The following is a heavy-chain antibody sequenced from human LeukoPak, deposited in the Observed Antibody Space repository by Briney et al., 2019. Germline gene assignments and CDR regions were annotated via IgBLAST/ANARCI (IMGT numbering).Heavy chain of an antibody. V-gene: IGHV3-7*01. D-gene: IGHD1-14*01. CDR3: ARGTRYYYYYYGMDV. J-gene: IGHJ6*02. Sequence: GGSLRLSCAASGFTFSSYWMSWVRQAPGKGLEWVANIKQDGSEKYYVDSVKGGFTISRDNAKNSLYLQMNSLRAEDTAVYYCARGTRYYYYYYGMDVWGQGTTVTVSS. CDR1: GFTFSSYW. CDR2: IKQDGSEK.